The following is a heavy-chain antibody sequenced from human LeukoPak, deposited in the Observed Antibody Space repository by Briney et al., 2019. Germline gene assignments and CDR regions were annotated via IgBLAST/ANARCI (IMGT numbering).Heavy chain of an antibody. J-gene: IGHJ4*02. Sequence: SETLSLTCTVSGVSISSYYWSWIRHPPGKGLEWIGYIYYSGSTNYNPSLTSRVTISVDKSKNQFSLKLRSVTAADTAVYYCARMVGASYRFDYWGQGTLVTVSS. CDR1: GVSISSYY. D-gene: IGHD1-26*01. CDR3: ARMVGASYRFDY. CDR2: IYYSGST. V-gene: IGHV4-59*01.